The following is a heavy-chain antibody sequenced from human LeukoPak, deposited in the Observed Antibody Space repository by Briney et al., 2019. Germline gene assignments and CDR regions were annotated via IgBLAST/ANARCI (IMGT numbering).Heavy chain of an antibody. CDR2: ITWESSNI. D-gene: IGHD3-10*01. CDR3: AKPSGGSGSYYNDAFHI. CDR1: GFTFDDYA. J-gene: IGHJ3*02. Sequence: GGSLRLSCAASGFTFDDYAMHWVRHARGKGLEWVSGITWESSNIVYADSVKGRFTISRENAKNSLYLQMNSLRAEDTALYYCAKPSGGSGSYYNDAFHIWGQGTMVTVSS. V-gene: IGHV3-9*01.